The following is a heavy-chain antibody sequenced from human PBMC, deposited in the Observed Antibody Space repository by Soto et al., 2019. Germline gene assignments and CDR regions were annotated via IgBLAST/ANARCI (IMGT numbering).Heavy chain of an antibody. Sequence: SETLSLTCTVSGGSISSSSYYWGWIRQPPGKGLEWIGSIYYSGSTYYNPSLKSRVTISVDTSKNQFSLKLSSVTAADTAVYYCARHPAPIVDSNNWFDPWGQGTLVTVSS. J-gene: IGHJ5*02. V-gene: IGHV4-39*01. CDR2: IYYSGST. D-gene: IGHD2-2*01. CDR3: ARHPAPIVDSNNWFDP. CDR1: GGSISSSSYY.